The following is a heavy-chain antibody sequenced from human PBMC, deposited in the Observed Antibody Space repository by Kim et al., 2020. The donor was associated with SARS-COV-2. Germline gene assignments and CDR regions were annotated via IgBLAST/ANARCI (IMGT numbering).Heavy chain of an antibody. D-gene: IGHD3-22*01. CDR2: ISWDGGST. CDR1: GFTFDDYT. Sequence: GGSLRLSCAASGFTFDDYTMHWVRQAPGKGLEWVSLISWDGGSTYYADSVKGRFTISRDNSKNSLYLQMNSLRTEDTALYYCAKDTDSILDYWGQGTLVTVSS. J-gene: IGHJ4*02. CDR3: AKDTDSILDY. V-gene: IGHV3-43*01.